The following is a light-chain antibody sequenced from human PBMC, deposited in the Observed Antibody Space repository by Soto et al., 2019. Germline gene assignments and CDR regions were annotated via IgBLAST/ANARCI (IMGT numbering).Light chain of an antibody. J-gene: IGLJ3*02. CDR2: EVT. CDR3: SSYSSSRTWV. CDR1: SSDVGGYNY. V-gene: IGLV2-14*01. Sequence: QSALTQPASVSGSPGQSITISCTGTSSDVGGYNYVSWYQQHPGKAHKLMMYEVTYRPSGVSNRFSGSKSGNTASLTISGLQAEDEADYYCSSYSSSRTWVFGGGTQLTVL.